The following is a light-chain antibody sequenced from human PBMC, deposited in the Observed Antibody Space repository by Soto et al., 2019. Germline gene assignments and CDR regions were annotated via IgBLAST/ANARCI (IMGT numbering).Light chain of an antibody. CDR2: EVS. J-gene: IGLJ2*01. V-gene: IGLV2-8*01. Sequence: QSALTQPPSASGSPGQSVTISCTGTSSDVGGYNYVSWYQQHPGKAPKLMISEVSKRPSGVPDRFSGSKSGNTASLTVSGLQVEDEADYNCSSFAGNTNLVFGGGTKLTVL. CDR1: SSDVGGYNY. CDR3: SSFAGNTNLV.